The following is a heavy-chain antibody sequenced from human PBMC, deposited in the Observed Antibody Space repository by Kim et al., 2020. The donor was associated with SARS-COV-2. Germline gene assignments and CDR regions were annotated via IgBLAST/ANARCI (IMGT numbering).Heavy chain of an antibody. CDR3: AREGREEDIVVVPAAIGHYYYGMDV. CDR1: GGSISSSSYY. CDR2: IYYSGST. Sequence: SETLSLTCTVSGGSISSSSYYWGWIRQPPGKGLEWIGSIYYSGSTYYNPSLKSRVTISVDTSKNQFSLKLSSVTAADTAVYYCAREGREEDIVVVPAAIGHYYYGMDVWGQGTTVTVSS. D-gene: IGHD2-2*01. J-gene: IGHJ6*02. V-gene: IGHV4-39*07.